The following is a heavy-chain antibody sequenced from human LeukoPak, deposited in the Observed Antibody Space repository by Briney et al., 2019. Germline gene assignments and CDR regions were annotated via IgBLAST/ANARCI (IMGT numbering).Heavy chain of an antibody. V-gene: IGHV4-34*01. CDR2: INHSGRT. Sequence: PSETLSLTCAVYGGSFSGYYWSWIRQPPGKGLEWIGEINHSGRTNYNPSLKSRVTISVDTSKDQFSLKLSSVTAADTAVYYCARQNYGAAPLRYWGQGTLVTVSS. J-gene: IGHJ4*02. CDR1: GGSFSGYY. CDR3: ARQNYGAAPLRY. D-gene: IGHD4/OR15-4a*01.